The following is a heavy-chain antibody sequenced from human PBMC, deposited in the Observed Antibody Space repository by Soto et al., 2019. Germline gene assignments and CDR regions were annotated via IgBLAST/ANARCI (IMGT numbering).Heavy chain of an antibody. V-gene: IGHV1-69*01. J-gene: IGHJ4*02. CDR3: ARDRHDFGDSIRPPD. CDR1: GNLFNRNA. Sequence: QVRLVQSGAEVKKPGSAVTVSCNASGNLFNRNAFHWVRQAPGQGLEWMGRIIPVFGSTIYAQSFQGRLTLTADESTETAYMELTRLTSDDTAMYYCARDRHDFGDSIRPPDWGQGTLVIVSS. CDR2: IIPVFGST. D-gene: IGHD4-17*01.